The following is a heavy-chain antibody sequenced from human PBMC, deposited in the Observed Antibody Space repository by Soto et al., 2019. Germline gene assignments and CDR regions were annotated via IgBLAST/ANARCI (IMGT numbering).Heavy chain of an antibody. Sequence: QVHLVESGGGLVEPGGSLRLSCAASGFTFSDYYMNWIRQAPGKGVEYISYISGGGDVIVYADSVRGRFSVSRDNAQNLRSLRLSSRRVEDSAVYYCTRDPILCDYWGQGTLGTVSS. CDR2: ISGGGDVI. D-gene: IGHD2-2*02. V-gene: IGHV3-11*01. CDR1: GFTFSDYY. CDR3: TRDPILCDY. J-gene: IGHJ4*02.